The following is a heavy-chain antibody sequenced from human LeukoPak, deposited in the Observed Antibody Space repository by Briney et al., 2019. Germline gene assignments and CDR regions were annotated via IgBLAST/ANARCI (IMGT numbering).Heavy chain of an antibody. D-gene: IGHD3-22*01. CDR2: IHYSGST. Sequence: ASETLSLTCTVSGGSISSYYWSWIRQPPGKGLEWIGYIHYSGSTNYNPSLKSRVTISVDTPKNQFSLKLNSVTAADTAMYFCARESGSSGYLPFDYWGQGTLITVSS. CDR3: ARESGSSGYLPFDY. CDR1: GGSISSYY. J-gene: IGHJ4*02. V-gene: IGHV4-59*01.